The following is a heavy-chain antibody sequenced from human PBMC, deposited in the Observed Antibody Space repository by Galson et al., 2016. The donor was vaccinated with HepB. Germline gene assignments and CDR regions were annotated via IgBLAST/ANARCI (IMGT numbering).Heavy chain of an antibody. V-gene: IGHV3-33*08. CDR2: IWYDGSNK. D-gene: IGHD7-27*01. CDR3: ARGDGTNWDFDY. Sequence: SLRLSCAASGFAFSSHSMNWVRQAPGKGLEWVALIWYDGSNKHYADSVKGRFTISRDNARNLLFLQMDGLRAEDTAVYFCARGDGTNWDFDYWGQGTLVTVSS. CDR1: GFAFSSHS. J-gene: IGHJ4*02.